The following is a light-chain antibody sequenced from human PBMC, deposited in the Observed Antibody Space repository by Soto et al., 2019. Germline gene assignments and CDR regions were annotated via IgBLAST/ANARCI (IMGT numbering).Light chain of an antibody. Sequence: DIVLTQSPAILSLSPGERATLSCRASQSVANSLAWYQQRPGQAPRLLIFDTSRRATGTPARFSGIGTETDFTLTISSLEPEDFAVYYCQQRVNWPPRCFGGGTRVEIK. J-gene: IGKJ4*01. CDR1: QSVANS. CDR2: DTS. CDR3: QQRVNWPPRC. V-gene: IGKV3-11*01.